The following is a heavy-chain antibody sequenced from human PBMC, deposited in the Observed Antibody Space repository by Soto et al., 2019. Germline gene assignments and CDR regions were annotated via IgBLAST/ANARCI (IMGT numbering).Heavy chain of an antibody. CDR3: ARRTSGYFGY. CDR2: ILSDYNT. CDR1: GFTFSDYT. D-gene: IGHD6-19*01. Sequence: EVQLLESGGGLVQPGGYLTLSCAASGFTFSDYTMSWVRQAPGKVLECISVILSDYNTYYAGSVRGRFTISRDNSKNTLYLEMNSLRAEDTAVYYCARRTSGYFGYWGQGALVTVSS. J-gene: IGHJ4*02. V-gene: IGHV3-23*03.